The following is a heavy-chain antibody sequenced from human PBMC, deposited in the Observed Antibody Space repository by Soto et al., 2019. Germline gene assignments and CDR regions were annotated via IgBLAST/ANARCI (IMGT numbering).Heavy chain of an antibody. CDR3: AIDYCDSPVGYYGMDV. D-gene: IGHD3-22*01. CDR2: ISAYNGNT. J-gene: IGHJ6*02. V-gene: IGHV1-18*04. Sequence: ASVKVSCKASGYTFTSYGISWVRQAPGQGLEWMGWISAYNGNTNYAQKLQGRVTMTTDTSTSTAYMELRRLRSDDTAVYYCAIDYCDSPVGYYGMDVLGQGTTVTVSS. CDR1: GYTFTSYG.